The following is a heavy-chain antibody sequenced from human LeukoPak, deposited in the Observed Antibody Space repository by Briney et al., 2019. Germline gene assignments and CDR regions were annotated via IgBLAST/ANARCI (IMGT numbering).Heavy chain of an antibody. CDR3: ARDRGYYGSSGYYSHFDY. J-gene: IGHJ4*02. V-gene: IGHV4-59*01. CDR2: IYYSGST. D-gene: IGHD3-22*01. CDR1: GGSISSYY. Sequence: PSETLSLTCTVSGGSISSYYWSWIRQPPGKGLEWIGYIYYSGSTNYNPSLKSRVTISVDTSKNQFSLKLSSVTAADTAVYYCARDRGYYGSSGYYSHFDYWGQGTLVTVSS.